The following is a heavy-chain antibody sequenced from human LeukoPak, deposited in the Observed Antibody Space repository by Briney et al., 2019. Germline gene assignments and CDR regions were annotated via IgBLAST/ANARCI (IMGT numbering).Heavy chain of an antibody. Sequence: MSSETLSLTCAVSGASISGSGYYWGWIRQPPGKGLEWIGNIYYSGSTYYNASLQSRVTISIDTSKNQFSLRLNSVTAADTAMYYCAKSGGYGLIDYWGQGTLVTVS. CDR2: IYYSGST. CDR3: AKSGGYGLIDY. D-gene: IGHD1-26*01. J-gene: IGHJ4*02. V-gene: IGHV4-39*01. CDR1: GASISGSGYY.